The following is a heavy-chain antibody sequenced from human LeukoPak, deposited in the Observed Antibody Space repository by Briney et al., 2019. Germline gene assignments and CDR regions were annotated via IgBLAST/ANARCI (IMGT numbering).Heavy chain of an antibody. CDR3: ARSRIVGDGYSYGY. CDR2: IYHSGST. J-gene: IGHJ4*02. CDR1: GGSVSSGSYY. D-gene: IGHD5-24*01. V-gene: IGHV4-61*01. Sequence: PSETLSLTCTVSGGSVSSGSYYWSWIRQPPGKGLEWIGYIYHSGSTKYNPSLKSRVTISVDTSKNQFSLKLSSVTAADTAVYYCARSRIVGDGYSYGYWGQGILVTVSS.